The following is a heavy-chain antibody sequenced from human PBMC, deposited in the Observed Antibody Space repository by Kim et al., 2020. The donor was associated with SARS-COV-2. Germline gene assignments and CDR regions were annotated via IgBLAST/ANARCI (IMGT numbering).Heavy chain of an antibody. CDR2: ISISGNT. CDR3: AKDGGDKKSWHGALDS. V-gene: IGHV3-23*01. CDR1: GFTFSDYG. Sequence: GGSLRLSCAASGFTFSDYGVSWVRQAPGKGLECVSLISISGNTFYVDSVKGRFTISRDNSKSTLFLQMNSLRAEDTAVYYCAKDGGDKKSWHGALDSWGQGSLVTVSS. D-gene: IGHD3-16*01. J-gene: IGHJ4*02.